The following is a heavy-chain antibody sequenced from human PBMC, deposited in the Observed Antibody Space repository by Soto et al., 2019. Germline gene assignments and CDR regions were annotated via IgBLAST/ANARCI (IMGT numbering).Heavy chain of an antibody. CDR1: GGSLRNSV. CDR2: VIPILGTA. V-gene: IGHV1-69*01. Sequence: QVQLVQSGAEVKKPGSSVKVSCTASGGSLRNSVISWVRQAPAQRLEWMGGVIPILGTANYAQKFQGRVTMTADEDTSTAYMDLSSLSPDATAVYSCARLGPPGHWGPGTLVIVSS. CDR3: ARLGPPGH. J-gene: IGHJ4*02.